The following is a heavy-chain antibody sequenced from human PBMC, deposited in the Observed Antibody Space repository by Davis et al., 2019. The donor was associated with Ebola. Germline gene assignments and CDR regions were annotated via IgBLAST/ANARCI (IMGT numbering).Heavy chain of an antibody. CDR2: LGTSADT. D-gene: IGHD2/OR15-2a*01. V-gene: IGHV3-23*01. CDR1: GFIFSSYV. CDR3: AKDNRNIWSEV. Sequence: PGGSLRLSCAASGFIFSSYVMSWVRQAPGKGLEWVPTLGTSADTYYVDSVMGRFTISRDNSKNTLYLKMNGLRVEDTAIYYCAKDNRNIWSEVWGQGTMVTVSS. J-gene: IGHJ3*01.